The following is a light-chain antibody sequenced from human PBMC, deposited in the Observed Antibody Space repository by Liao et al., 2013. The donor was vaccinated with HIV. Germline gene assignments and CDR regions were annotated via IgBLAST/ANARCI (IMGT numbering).Light chain of an antibody. CDR2: QDS. CDR3: QVWDSSGAHIV. CDR1: KLGDKY. V-gene: IGLV3-1*01. J-gene: IGLJ1*01. Sequence: SYELTQPPSVSVSPGQTASITCSGDKLGDKYACWYQQKPGQSPVLVIYQDSKRPSGIPERFSGSNSGDTATLTISRVEAGDEADYYCQVWDSSGAHIVFGPGTKVTVL.